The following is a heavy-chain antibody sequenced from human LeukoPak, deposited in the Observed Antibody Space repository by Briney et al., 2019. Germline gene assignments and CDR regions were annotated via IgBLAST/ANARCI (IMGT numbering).Heavy chain of an antibody. CDR3: ARGGVDYYDSRGYVDY. J-gene: IGHJ4*02. CDR2: ISGSGGST. CDR1: GFTFSSYA. V-gene: IGHV3-23*01. Sequence: GGSLRLSCAASGFTFSSYAMSWVRQAPGKGLEWVSAISGSGGSTYYADSVKGRFTISRDNSKNTLYLQMNSLRAEDTAVYYCARGGVDYYDSRGYVDYWGQGTLVTVSS. D-gene: IGHD3-22*01.